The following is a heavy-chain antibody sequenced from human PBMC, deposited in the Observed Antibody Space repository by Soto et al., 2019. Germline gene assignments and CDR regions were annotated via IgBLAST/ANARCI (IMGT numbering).Heavy chain of an antibody. Sequence: PGESLKISCKGSGYGFLNYWIGWVRQMPGKDLEWIGIIYPDDSETRYSPSFQGQVTISADKSISTAYLQWSSLKASDTAMYYCARFRGSGWYFFDDWGQGTLVTVSS. D-gene: IGHD6-19*01. CDR2: IYPDDSET. CDR1: GYGFLNYW. J-gene: IGHJ4*02. V-gene: IGHV5-51*03. CDR3: ARFRGSGWYFFDD.